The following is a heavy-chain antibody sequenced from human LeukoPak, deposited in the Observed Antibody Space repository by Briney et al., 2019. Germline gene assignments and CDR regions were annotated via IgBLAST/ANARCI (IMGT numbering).Heavy chain of an antibody. CDR3: ARGSRLGGVERDAFDI. Sequence: GGSLRLSCAASGFTFSRYSMNWVRQAPGKGLEWVSSISISSNYIYYTDSVKGRCTISRDNGKNSLYLQMNSLRAEDTAVYFCARGSRLGGVERDAFDIWGQGTMVTVSS. J-gene: IGHJ3*02. D-gene: IGHD3-3*01. V-gene: IGHV3-21*01. CDR2: ISISSNYI. CDR1: GFTFSRYS.